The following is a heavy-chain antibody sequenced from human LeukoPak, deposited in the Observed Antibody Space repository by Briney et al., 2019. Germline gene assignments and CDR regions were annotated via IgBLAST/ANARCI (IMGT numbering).Heavy chain of an antibody. Sequence: ASVKVSCKASGYTFTSYAMHWVRQAPGQRLEWMGWSNAGNGNTKYSQEFQGRVTITRDTSASTACMELSSLRSEDMAVYYCARGAADWGYFDYWGQGTLVTVSS. V-gene: IGHV1-3*02. D-gene: IGHD2-15*01. CDR1: GYTFTSYA. J-gene: IGHJ4*02. CDR2: SNAGNGNT. CDR3: ARGAADWGYFDY.